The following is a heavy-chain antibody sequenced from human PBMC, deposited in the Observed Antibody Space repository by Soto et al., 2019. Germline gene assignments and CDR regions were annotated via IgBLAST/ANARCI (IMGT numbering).Heavy chain of an antibody. CDR1: GGSISSNNYY. CDR3: ARRGSSSWYGY. V-gene: IGHV4-39*01. Sequence: QLQLQESGPGLVKPSVTLSLTCTVSGGSISSNNYYWGWIRQPPGKGLEWIGTIYYSGSTYYNPSLKSRVTISADTSKNQFSLKLSSVTAADTAVYYCARRGSSSWYGYWGQGTLVTVSS. D-gene: IGHD6-13*01. CDR2: IYYSGST. J-gene: IGHJ4*02.